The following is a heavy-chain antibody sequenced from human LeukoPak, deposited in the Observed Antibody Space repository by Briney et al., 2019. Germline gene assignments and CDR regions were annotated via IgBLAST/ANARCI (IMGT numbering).Heavy chain of an antibody. V-gene: IGHV1-18*01. Sequence: ASVKVSCKASGYTFISYGISWVRQAPGQGLEWMGWISAYNGNTNYAQKLQGRVTMTTDTSTSTAYMELRSLRSDDTAVYHCARLFRTRGGYCSSTSCHLHRPFDYWGQGTLVTVSS. CDR1: GYTFISYG. CDR3: ARLFRTRGGYCSSTSCHLHRPFDY. D-gene: IGHD2-2*01. CDR2: ISAYNGNT. J-gene: IGHJ4*02.